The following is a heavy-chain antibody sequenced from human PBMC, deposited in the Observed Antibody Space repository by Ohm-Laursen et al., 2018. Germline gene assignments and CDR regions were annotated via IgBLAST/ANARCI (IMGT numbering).Heavy chain of an antibody. CDR3: ATAVSIAVAGLDY. D-gene: IGHD6-19*01. J-gene: IGHJ4*02. CDR1: GYSFTGYY. CDR2: MNPNSGNT. V-gene: IGHV1-8*02. Sequence: SSVKVSCKVSGYSFTGYYMHWVRQAPGQGLEWMGWMNPNSGNTGYAQKFQGRVTMTRSTSISTAYMELSSLRSEDTAVYYCATAVSIAVAGLDYWGQGTLVTVSS.